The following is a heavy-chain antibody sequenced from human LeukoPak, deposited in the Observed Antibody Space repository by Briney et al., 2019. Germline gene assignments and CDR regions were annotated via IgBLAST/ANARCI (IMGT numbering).Heavy chain of an antibody. Sequence: SETLSLTCTVSGGSISSSSYYWGWIRQPPGKGLEWIGSIYYSGSTYYNPSLKSRVTISVDTSKNQFSLKLSSVTAADTAVYYCARQERITIFGVVQSWFDPWGQGTLVTVSS. J-gene: IGHJ5*02. CDR3: ARQERITIFGVVQSWFDP. D-gene: IGHD3-3*01. V-gene: IGHV4-39*01. CDR2: IYYSGST. CDR1: GGSISSSSYY.